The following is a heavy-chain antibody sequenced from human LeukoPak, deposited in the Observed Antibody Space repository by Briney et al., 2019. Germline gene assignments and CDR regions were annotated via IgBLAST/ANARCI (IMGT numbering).Heavy chain of an antibody. D-gene: IGHD1-1*01. CDR1: GGSISSNNW. J-gene: IGHJ4*02. CDR2: IYHSGSP. V-gene: IGHV4-4*02. CDR3: ARVNINNWHSCDY. Sequence: SETLSLTCAVSGGSISSNNWRGWVRQPPGKGLEWIGEIYHSGSPNYNPSLKSRVTISVDKSRNHFSLNLSSVTAADTAVYYCARVNINNWHSCDYWGQGTLVTVSS.